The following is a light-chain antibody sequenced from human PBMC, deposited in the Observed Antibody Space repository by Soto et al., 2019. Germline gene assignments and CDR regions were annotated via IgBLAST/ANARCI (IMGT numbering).Light chain of an antibody. Sequence: EIVMTQSPATLSLSPGQRATLSCRASQSVSSKLAWYQQRPGQAPRLLIYGTSTRATGIPARFSGSGSGTEFTLTISSLQSEDFEVYYCQQYNDWLWTFGQGTKVDI. CDR3: QQYNDWLWT. CDR2: GTS. V-gene: IGKV3-15*01. CDR1: QSVSSK. J-gene: IGKJ1*01.